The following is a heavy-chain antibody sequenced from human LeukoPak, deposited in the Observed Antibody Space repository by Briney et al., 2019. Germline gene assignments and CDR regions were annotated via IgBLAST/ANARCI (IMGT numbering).Heavy chain of an antibody. Sequence: GGSLRLSCAASGFTFSSYAMDWVRQAPGKGLEWVAVISHDESRQDYADPVKGRFTISRDNSQNTLFLQMNSLRIEDTAVYYCARVVDGGSSWYSPMEYWGQRTRVTVSS. V-gene: IGHV3-30-3*01. J-gene: IGHJ4*02. D-gene: IGHD6-13*01. CDR1: GFTFSSYA. CDR3: ARVVDGGSSWYSPMEY. CDR2: ISHDESRQ.